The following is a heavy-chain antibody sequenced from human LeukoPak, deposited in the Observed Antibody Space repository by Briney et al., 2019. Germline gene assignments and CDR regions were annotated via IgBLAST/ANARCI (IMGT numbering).Heavy chain of an antibody. CDR1: GFTFTNYW. J-gene: IGHJ4*02. D-gene: IGHD6-13*01. V-gene: IGHV3-74*01. Sequence: GSLRLSCAASGFTFTNYWMFWVRQAPGKGLVWVSGINPDGSTTTYADSVKGRFTISRDNAKNSLYLQMNSLRAEDTAVYYCARESGYNSYSSSWYDGYWGQGTLVTVSS. CDR2: INPDGSTT. CDR3: ARESGYNSYSSSWYDGY.